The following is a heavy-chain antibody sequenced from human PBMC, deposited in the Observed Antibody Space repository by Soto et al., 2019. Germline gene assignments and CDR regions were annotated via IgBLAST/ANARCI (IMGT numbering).Heavy chain of an antibody. CDR2: IYFSGST. J-gene: IGHJ6*02. CDR3: AREDSTEGGMDV. D-gene: IGHD4-17*01. Sequence: QVQLQESGPGLVKPSQTLSLTCTVSGGSISSGNYFWSWIRQHPGKGLEWIGYIYFSGSTYYIPSLKSLVTISVDTSKNQFSLKLRSVTAADTAVYYCAREDSTEGGMDVWGQGTTVTVSS. CDR1: GGSISSGNYF. V-gene: IGHV4-31*01.